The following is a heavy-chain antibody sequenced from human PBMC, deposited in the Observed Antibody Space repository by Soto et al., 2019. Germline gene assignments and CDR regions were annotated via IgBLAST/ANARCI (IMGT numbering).Heavy chain of an antibody. V-gene: IGHV3-23*01. CDR2: ITDGGGST. CDR1: GFTFSSYA. Sequence: EVQLLESGGGLVQPGGSLRLSCAASGFTFSSYAMSWVRQAPGKGLEWVSGITDGGGSTFYADSLQGRFTISRDNSKNALYLLMCSLTAEDTAIDYCAKVGLFRNGYMGVVRGDYWGQGTLVTVSA. CDR3: AKVGLFRNGYMGVVRGDY. J-gene: IGHJ4*02. D-gene: IGHD6-13*01.